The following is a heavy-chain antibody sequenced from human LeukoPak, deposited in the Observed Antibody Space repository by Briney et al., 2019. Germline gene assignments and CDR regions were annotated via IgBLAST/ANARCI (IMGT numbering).Heavy chain of an antibody. J-gene: IGHJ6*02. CDR3: ATQDIVATPYGMDV. CDR2: IYYSGST. Sequence: PSETLSLTCTVSGGSISSGGYYWSWIRQHPGKGLEWIGYIYYSGSTYYNPSLKSRVTISVDTSKNQFSLKLSPVTAADTAVYYCATQDIVATPYGMDVWGQGTTVTVSS. CDR1: GGSISSGGYY. D-gene: IGHD5-12*01. V-gene: IGHV4-31*03.